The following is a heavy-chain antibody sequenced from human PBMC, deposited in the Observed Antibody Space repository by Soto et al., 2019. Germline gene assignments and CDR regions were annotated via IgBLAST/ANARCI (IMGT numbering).Heavy chain of an antibody. CDR2: VSTSGRST. D-gene: IGHD2-15*01. V-gene: IGHV3-64D*06. CDR1: GFIFSEST. J-gene: IGHJ4*02. CDR3: VKQAHGLDGVAFDY. Sequence: GGSPRLSCSASGFIFSESTIYWVRQVPGKGLEAISAVSTSGRSTYYADSVKDRFTISRDNSKNTLFLQMGSLRPEDTAIYYCVKQAHGLDGVAFDYWGQGTQVTVSS.